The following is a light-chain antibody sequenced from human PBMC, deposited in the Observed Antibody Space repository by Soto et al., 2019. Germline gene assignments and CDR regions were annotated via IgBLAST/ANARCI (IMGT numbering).Light chain of an antibody. J-gene: IGKJ1*01. CDR1: QSVSDN. V-gene: IGKV3-20*01. CDR3: QQYGSSGT. CDR2: GAS. Sequence: EVVTTQSPATLSVSPGERATLSCRASQSVSDNLAWYQHKPGQAPRLLIYGASIRATGIPARFSGSGSGTDFTLTISRLEPEDFAVYYCQQYGSSGTFGQGTKVDIK.